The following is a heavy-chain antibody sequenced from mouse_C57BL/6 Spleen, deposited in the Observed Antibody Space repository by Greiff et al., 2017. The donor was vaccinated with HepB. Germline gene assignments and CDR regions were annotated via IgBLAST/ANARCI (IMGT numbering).Heavy chain of an antibody. J-gene: IGHJ2*01. Sequence: DVMLVESGGGLVKPGGSLKLSCAASGFTFSSYAMSWVRQTPEKRLEWVATISDGGSYTYYPDNVKGRFTISRDNAKNNLYLQMSHLKSEDTAMYYCARDRGDYDDFDYWGQGTTLTVSS. CDR3: ARDRGDYDDFDY. CDR1: GFTFSSYA. D-gene: IGHD2-4*01. CDR2: ISDGGSYT. V-gene: IGHV5-4*01.